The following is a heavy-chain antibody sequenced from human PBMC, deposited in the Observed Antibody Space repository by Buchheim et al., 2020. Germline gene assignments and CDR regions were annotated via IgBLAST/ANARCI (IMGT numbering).Heavy chain of an antibody. CDR3: ARDLRGYGSGSYYNAYTYYYGMDV. CDR1: GYTFTGYY. CDR2: INPNSGGT. V-gene: IGHV1-2*04. Sequence: QVQLVQSGAEVKKPGASVKVSCKASGYTFTGYYMHWVRQAPGQGLEWMGWINPNSGGTNYAQKFQGWVTMTRATSISNAYMELSRLRSDDTAVYYCARDLRGYGSGSYYNAYTYYYGMDVWGQGTT. J-gene: IGHJ6*02. D-gene: IGHD3-10*01.